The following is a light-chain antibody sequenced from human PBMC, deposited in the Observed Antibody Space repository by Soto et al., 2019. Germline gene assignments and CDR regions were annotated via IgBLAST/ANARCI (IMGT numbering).Light chain of an antibody. CDR2: GAS. CDR3: KQYGATPGT. V-gene: IGKV3-20*01. Sequence: EIVLTQSPDTLSLSPGERVTLSCRASQSVTNSYLAWYQQKPGQGPRLLIHGASSRATGTPDRFSGSGSGTDFTLTISRLEPEDLAVYYCKQYGATPGTFGQGTKLDIK. CDR1: QSVTNSY. J-gene: IGKJ1*01.